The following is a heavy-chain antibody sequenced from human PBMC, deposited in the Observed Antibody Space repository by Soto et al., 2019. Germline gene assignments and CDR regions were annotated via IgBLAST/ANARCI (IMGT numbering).Heavy chain of an antibody. CDR2: IWFDGSDK. Sequence: QVQLVESGGGVVQPGRSLRLSCAASGFTFSSYGMHWVRQAPGKGLEWVALIWFDGSDKYYTESVKGRFTISRDNSKSTLYLQMNGRRAEDRAVYYCARLYCSAYSCYSVGAFDIRGQGTMVTVSS. J-gene: IGHJ3*02. V-gene: IGHV3-33*01. D-gene: IGHD2-15*01. CDR1: GFTFSSYG. CDR3: ARLYCSAYSCYSVGAFDI.